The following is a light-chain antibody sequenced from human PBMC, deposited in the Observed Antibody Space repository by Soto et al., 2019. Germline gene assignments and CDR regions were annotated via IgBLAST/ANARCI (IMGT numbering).Light chain of an antibody. J-gene: IGLJ3*02. V-gene: IGLV2-14*01. CDR2: EVT. CDR3: CSYAGSYTWV. CDR1: SSDVGGYDY. Sequence: QSALTQPASVSGSPGQSITISCTGTSSDVGGYDYVSWYQQYPGKAPKLIIYEVTNRPSGVSNRFSGSKSGNTASLTISGLQAEDEADYYCCSYAGSYTWVFGGGTKLTVL.